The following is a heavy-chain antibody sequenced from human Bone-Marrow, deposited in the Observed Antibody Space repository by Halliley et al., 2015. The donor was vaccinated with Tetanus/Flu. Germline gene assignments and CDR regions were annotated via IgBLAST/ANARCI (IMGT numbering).Heavy chain of an antibody. J-gene: IGHJ6*02. Sequence: IIYPGSSVTRYSPSSQGQVTISVDKSINTAYLQWSSLKASDTAVYYCARTSDAAHYFHYGMDVWGQGTTVTVSS. V-gene: IGHV5-51*01. D-gene: IGHD2-15*01. CDR3: ARTSDAAHYFHYGMDV. CDR2: IYPGSSVT.